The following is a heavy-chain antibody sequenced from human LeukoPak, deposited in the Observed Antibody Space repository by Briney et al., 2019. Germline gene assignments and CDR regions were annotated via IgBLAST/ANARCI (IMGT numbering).Heavy chain of an antibody. CDR1: GYSFTSYW. D-gene: IGHD2-2*01. J-gene: IGHJ2*01. CDR2: IYPGDSDT. CDR3: ARLRIVVVPAAMRYFDL. V-gene: IGHV5-51*01. Sequence: GESLKISCKGSGYSFTSYWIGWVRQMPGKGLEWMGIIYPGDSDTRYSPSFQGQVTISADKSISTAYLQWSSLKASDTAMYYCARLRIVVVPAAMRYFDLWGRGTLVTVSS.